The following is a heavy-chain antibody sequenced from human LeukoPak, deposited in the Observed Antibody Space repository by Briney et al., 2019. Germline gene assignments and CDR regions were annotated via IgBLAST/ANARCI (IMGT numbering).Heavy chain of an antibody. CDR3: ASNGDYLDLFDY. CDR1: GGTFSSYA. CDR2: IIPIFGTA. J-gene: IGHJ4*02. D-gene: IGHD4-17*01. V-gene: IGHV1-69*13. Sequence: SVKVSCKASGGTFSSYAISWVRQAPGQGLEWMGGIIPIFGTANYAQKFQGRVTITADESTSTAYMELSSLRSEDTAVYYCASNGDYLDLFDYWAREPWSPSPQ.